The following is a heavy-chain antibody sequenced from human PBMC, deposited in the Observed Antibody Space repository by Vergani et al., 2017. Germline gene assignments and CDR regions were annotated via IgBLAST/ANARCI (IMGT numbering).Heavy chain of an antibody. CDR3: ARDMRLLWFGELSSFDP. Sequence: QVQLVQSGAEVKKPGSSVKVSCKASGGTFSSYAISWVRQAPGQGLEWMGRIIPIFGTANYAQKFQGRVTITADESTSTAYMELSSLRSEDTAVYYCARDMRLLWFGELSSFDPWGQGTLVTVSS. CDR2: IIPIFGTA. CDR1: GGTFSSYA. V-gene: IGHV1-69*13. D-gene: IGHD3-10*01. J-gene: IGHJ5*02.